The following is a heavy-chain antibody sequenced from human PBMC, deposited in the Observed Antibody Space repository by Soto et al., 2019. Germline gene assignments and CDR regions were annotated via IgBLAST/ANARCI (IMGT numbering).Heavy chain of an antibody. D-gene: IGHD2-15*01. CDR1: GGSFSGYY. J-gene: IGHJ6*03. Sequence: SSETLSLTCAVYGGSFSGYYWSWISQPQGKGLEWIGEINHSGSTNYNPSLKSRVTISVDTSKNQFSLKLSSVTAADTAVYYCARGSPLNYCSGRSCYPGTNYYYYMDVWGKGTTVTVSS. V-gene: IGHV4-34*01. CDR3: ARGSPLNYCSGRSCYPGTNYYYYMDV. CDR2: INHSGST.